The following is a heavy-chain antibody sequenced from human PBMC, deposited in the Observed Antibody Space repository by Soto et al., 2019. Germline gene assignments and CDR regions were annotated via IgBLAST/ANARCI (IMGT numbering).Heavy chain of an antibody. D-gene: IGHD4-17*01. CDR3: ARGGGTVTDHDAFDI. J-gene: IGHJ3*02. V-gene: IGHV3-33*01. Sequence: GGSLRLSCAASGFTFSSYGMHWVRQAPGKGLEWVAVIWYDGSNKYYADSVKGRFTISRDNSKNTLYLQMNSLRAEDTAVYYCARGGGTVTDHDAFDIWGQGTMVTVSS. CDR1: GFTFSSYG. CDR2: IWYDGSNK.